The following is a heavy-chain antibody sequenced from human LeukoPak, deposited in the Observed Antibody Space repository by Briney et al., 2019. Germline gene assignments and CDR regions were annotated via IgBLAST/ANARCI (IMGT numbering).Heavy chain of an antibody. D-gene: IGHD3-3*01. CDR3: ARRNYDFWSGSGEPTNWLDP. V-gene: IGHV4-31*03. J-gene: IGHJ5*02. CDR2: IYYSGST. CDR1: GGSISSGGYY. Sequence: SETLSLTCTVSGGSISSGGYYWSWIRQHPGKGLEWIGYIYYSGSTYYNPSLKSRVTISVDTSKNQFSLKLSSVTAADTAVYYCARRNYDFWSGSGEPTNWLDPWGQGTLVTVSS.